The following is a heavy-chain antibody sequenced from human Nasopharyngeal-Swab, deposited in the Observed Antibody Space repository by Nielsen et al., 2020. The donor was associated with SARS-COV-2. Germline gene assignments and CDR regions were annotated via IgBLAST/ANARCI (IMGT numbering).Heavy chain of an antibody. J-gene: IGHJ4*02. CDR2: IYYSGST. CDR3: ARGRAAAVDY. V-gene: IGHV4-59*01. Sequence: PPGKGLEWIGYIYYSGSTNYNPSLKSRVTISVDTSKNQFSLKLSSVTAADTAVYYCARGRAAAVDYWGQGTLVTVSS. D-gene: IGHD6-13*01.